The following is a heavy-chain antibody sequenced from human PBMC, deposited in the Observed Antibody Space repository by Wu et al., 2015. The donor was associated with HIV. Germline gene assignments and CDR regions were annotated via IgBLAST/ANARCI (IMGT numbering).Heavy chain of an antibody. CDR1: NTPYTGYY. D-gene: IGHD2-15*01. CDR3: ARDGWNQGKADIVVVVAATES. CDR2: STLTVGGT. V-gene: IGHV1-2*02. J-gene: IGHJ5*02. Sequence: SGREVEEARASRXGLCKAFWNTPYTGYYNALGADRPWTRLEWMDGSTLTVGGTNYAQKFQGRVTMTRDTSISTAYMELSRLRSDDTAVYYCARDGWNQGKADIVVVVAATESWGQGTLVTVSS.